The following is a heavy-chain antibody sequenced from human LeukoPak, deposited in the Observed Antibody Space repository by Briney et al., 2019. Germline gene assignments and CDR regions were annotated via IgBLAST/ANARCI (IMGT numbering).Heavy chain of an antibody. CDR2: MYYSGST. Sequence: SETLSLTYTVSGGSISSNSYYWGWIRQPPGKGLEWIGSMYYSGSTYYNPSLKSRVTISVDTSKNQFSLKLSSVTAADTAVYYCARHRGYYYYYMDVWGKGTTVTISS. CDR1: GGSISSNSYY. V-gene: IGHV4-39*01. CDR3: ARHRGYYYYYMDV. J-gene: IGHJ6*03.